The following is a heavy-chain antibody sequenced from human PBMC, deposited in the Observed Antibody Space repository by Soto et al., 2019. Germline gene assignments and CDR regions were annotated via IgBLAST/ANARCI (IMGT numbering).Heavy chain of an antibody. CDR3: AKEKSSGWYGFDY. Sequence: QVQLVESGGGVVQPGRSLRLSCAASGFTFSSYGMHWVRQAPGKGLEWVAVISYDGSNKYYADSVKGRFTISRDNSKNTLYLQMNSLRAEDTAVYYCAKEKSSGWYGFDYWGQGTPVTVSS. CDR2: ISYDGSNK. V-gene: IGHV3-30*18. CDR1: GFTFSSYG. D-gene: IGHD6-19*01. J-gene: IGHJ4*02.